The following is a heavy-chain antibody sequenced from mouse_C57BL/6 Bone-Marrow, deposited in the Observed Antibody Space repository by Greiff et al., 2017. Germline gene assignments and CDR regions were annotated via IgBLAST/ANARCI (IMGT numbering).Heavy chain of an antibody. J-gene: IGHJ3*01. CDR1: GYTFTSHW. V-gene: IGHV1-56*01. CDR2: IFPGSGST. D-gene: IGHD3-2*02. Sequence: VMLVESGPELVRPGASVKISCKAPGYTFTSHWMQWVRQRPGQGLEWIGEIFPGSGSTYYNEKFKGKATLTVDTSSSTAYMQLSSLTSEDSAVXFCARGQLRLLTWFAYWGQGTLVTVSA. CDR3: ARGQLRLLTWFAY.